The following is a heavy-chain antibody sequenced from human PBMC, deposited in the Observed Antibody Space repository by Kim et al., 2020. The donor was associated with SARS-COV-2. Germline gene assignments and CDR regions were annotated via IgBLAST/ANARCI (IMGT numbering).Heavy chain of an antibody. J-gene: IGHJ6*02. V-gene: IGHV3-33*01. D-gene: IGHD5-18*01. CDR2: IWYDGSNK. Sequence: GGSLRLSCAASGFTFSSYGMHWVRQAPGKGLEWVAVIWYDGSNKYYADSVKGRFTISRDNSKNTLYLQMNSLRAEDTAVYYCARTYSYLGMDVWGQGTTVTVSS. CDR3: ARTYSYLGMDV. CDR1: GFTFSSYG.